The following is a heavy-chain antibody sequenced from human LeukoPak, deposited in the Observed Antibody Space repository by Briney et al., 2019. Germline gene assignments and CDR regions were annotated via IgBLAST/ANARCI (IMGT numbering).Heavy chain of an antibody. CDR1: GFSFSIYL. Sequence: GTSLRLSCAASGFSFSIYLMHWVRHAPGKGLEWVALIGFDVSRKYSGDSVKGRFTISRDNSKNTLYLQMNSLSDEDTAVYFCARERLENCHDDSCPDAFDIWGQGTMVTVSS. CDR2: IGFDVSRK. J-gene: IGHJ3*02. V-gene: IGHV3-33*01. D-gene: IGHD2-15*01. CDR3: ARERLENCHDDSCPDAFDI.